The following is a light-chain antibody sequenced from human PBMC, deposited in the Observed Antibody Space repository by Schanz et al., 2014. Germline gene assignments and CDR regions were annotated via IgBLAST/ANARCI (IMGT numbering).Light chain of an antibody. CDR3: SSYAGSDNLGM. J-gene: IGLJ3*02. CDR1: SSDVGGYNY. CDR2: EVN. V-gene: IGLV2-8*01. Sequence: QSALTQPPSASGSPGQSVTISCTGTSSDVGGYNYVSWYQQHPGKAPKLMIFEVNERPSGVPDRFSGSKSGNTASLTVSGLQAEDEADYYCSSYAGSDNLGMFGGGTKLTVL.